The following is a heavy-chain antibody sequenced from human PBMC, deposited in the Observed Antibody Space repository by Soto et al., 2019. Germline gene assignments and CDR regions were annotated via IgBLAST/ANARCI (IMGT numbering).Heavy chain of an antibody. Sequence: SETLSLTCTVSGGSISSGGYYWSWIRQHPGKGLEWIGYIYYSGSTYYNPSLKSRVTISVDTSKNQFSLKLSSVTAADTAVYYCVRDQLNRYSSAWSRPDPFDVWGQGTMVTVSS. D-gene: IGHD6-19*01. CDR3: VRDQLNRYSSAWSRPDPFDV. CDR1: GGSISSGGYY. J-gene: IGHJ3*01. CDR2: IYYSGST. V-gene: IGHV4-31*03.